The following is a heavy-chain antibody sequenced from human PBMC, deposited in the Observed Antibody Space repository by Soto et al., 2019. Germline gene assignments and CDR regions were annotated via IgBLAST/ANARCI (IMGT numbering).Heavy chain of an antibody. CDR2: IIPIFGTA. V-gene: IGHV1-69*01. J-gene: IGHJ6*02. D-gene: IGHD3-3*02. CDR3: SRDDSVFGVFINTYYYGMEV. Sequence: QVQLVQSGAEVKKPGSSVKVSCKASGGTFSSYAISWVRQAPGQGLEWMGGIIPIFGTANYAQKFQGRVTITADESTSTAYMELSSLRSEDTAVYYCSRDDSVFGVFINTYYYGMEVWGQVPTVTVSS. CDR1: GGTFSSYA.